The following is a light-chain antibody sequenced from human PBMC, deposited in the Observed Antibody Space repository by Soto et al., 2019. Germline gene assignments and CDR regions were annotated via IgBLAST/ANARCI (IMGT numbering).Light chain of an antibody. CDR3: QQYKSWPWT. V-gene: IGKV3-15*01. CDR1: QSVSSN. CDR2: GAS. J-gene: IGKJ1*01. Sequence: EIVMTQSPATLSVSPGERATLSCRASQSVSSNLAWYQQKPGQAPRLLIYGASTRATGIPARFSGSGSGTDFPLTISSLQSEELAVEDGQQYKSWPWTFGQGTKVEIK.